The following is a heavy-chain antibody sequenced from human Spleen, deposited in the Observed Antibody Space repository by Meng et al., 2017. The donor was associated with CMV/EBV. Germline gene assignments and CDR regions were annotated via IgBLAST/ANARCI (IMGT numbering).Heavy chain of an antibody. Sequence: ASVKVSCKASGYTFTSYYMHWVRQAPGQGLEWMGIINPSGGSTSYAQKFQGRVTMTRDTSTSTVYMELSSLRSEDTAVYYCARGGYCSGGSCYSFLFGFDPWGQGTLVTVSS. D-gene: IGHD2-15*01. CDR3: ARGGYCSGGSCYSFLFGFDP. CDR2: INPSGGST. J-gene: IGHJ5*02. V-gene: IGHV1-46*01. CDR1: GYTFTSYY.